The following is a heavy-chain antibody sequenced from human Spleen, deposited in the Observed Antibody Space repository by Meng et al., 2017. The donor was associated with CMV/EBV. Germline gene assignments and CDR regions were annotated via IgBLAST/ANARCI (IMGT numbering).Heavy chain of an antibody. CDR2: TSYDGSTT. V-gene: IGHV3-30*04. CDR3: AKRGIFGVYIMDV. D-gene: IGHD3-3*01. Sequence: GESLKISCAASGFTFSSFVMHWVRQAPGKGLEWLALTSYDGSTTKFADSVKGRFTISRDNSMNTVYLQMNSLRAEDTAVYYCAKRGIFGVYIMDVWGQGTTVTVSS. J-gene: IGHJ6*02. CDR1: GFTFSSFV.